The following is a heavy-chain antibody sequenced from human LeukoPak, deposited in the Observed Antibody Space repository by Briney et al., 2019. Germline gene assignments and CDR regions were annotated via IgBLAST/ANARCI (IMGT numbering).Heavy chain of an antibody. CDR1: GGSISSGTFY. CDR3: ARERGGVGARFDY. J-gene: IGHJ4*02. V-gene: IGHV4-61*02. CDR2: IYTSGST. D-gene: IGHD1-26*01. Sequence: SETLSLTCTVSGGSISSGTFYWSWIRQPAGKGLEWIGRIYTSGSTNYNPSLKSRVTISVDTSKNQFSLKLSSVTAADTAVYYCARERGGVGARFDYWGQGTLVTVSS.